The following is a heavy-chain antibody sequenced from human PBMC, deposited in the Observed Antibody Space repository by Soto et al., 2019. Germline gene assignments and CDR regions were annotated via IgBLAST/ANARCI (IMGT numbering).Heavy chain of an antibody. V-gene: IGHV3-7*01. Sequence: EVPLVESGGALVQPGGSLRLSCAASGFTFNSYWMSWVRQAPGKGLEWVANIKQDESEKYYLNSVTGRFTISRDNAKNSLYLHMNSLRAEDTAVYYCARPSGYCSGGSCFPFNSWGQGTLVTVSS. D-gene: IGHD2-15*01. J-gene: IGHJ4*02. CDR3: ARPSGYCSGGSCFPFNS. CDR2: IKQDESEK. CDR1: GFTFNSYW.